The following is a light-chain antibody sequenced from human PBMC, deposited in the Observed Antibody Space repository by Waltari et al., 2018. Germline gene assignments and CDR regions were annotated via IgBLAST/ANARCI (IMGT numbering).Light chain of an antibody. CDR2: AAS. V-gene: IGKV1-12*01. CDR3: QQADSFPPLT. J-gene: IGKJ4*01. Sequence: DIQMTQSPSSVSASLGDRVTITCRASQDIKTWLAWYQHKPGKAPKLLVSAASSLLSGVPSRFSGSGSGTDFTLTISNLQPEDFATYYCQQADSFPPLTFGGGTKVEIK. CDR1: QDIKTW.